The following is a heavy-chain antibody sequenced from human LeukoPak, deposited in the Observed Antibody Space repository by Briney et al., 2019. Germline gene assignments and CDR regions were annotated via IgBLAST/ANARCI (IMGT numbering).Heavy chain of an antibody. D-gene: IGHD3-22*01. CDR2: INSDGSST. Sequence: PGGSLRLSCAASGFTFSSYEMNWVRQAPGKGLVWVSRINSDGSSTSYADSVKGRFTISRDNSKNTLYLQMNSLRAEDTAVYYCAKASAMIVVVSKHFDYWGQGTLVTVSS. J-gene: IGHJ4*02. CDR3: AKASAMIVVVSKHFDY. V-gene: IGHV3-74*01. CDR1: GFTFSSYE.